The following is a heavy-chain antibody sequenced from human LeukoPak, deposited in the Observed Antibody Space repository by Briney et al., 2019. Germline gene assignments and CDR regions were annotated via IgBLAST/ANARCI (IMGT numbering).Heavy chain of an antibody. D-gene: IGHD3-22*01. CDR1: GFTFSSYA. CDR3: AKAIDSSGYYPRAYYYYMDV. J-gene: IGHJ6*03. V-gene: IGHV3-23*01. Sequence: GGSLRLSCAASGFTFSSYAMSWVRQAPGKGLEWVSAISGSGGSTYYADSVKGRFTISRDNSKNTLYLQMNSLRAEDTAVYYCAKAIDSSGYYPRAYYYYMDVWGKGTTVTVSS. CDR2: ISGSGGST.